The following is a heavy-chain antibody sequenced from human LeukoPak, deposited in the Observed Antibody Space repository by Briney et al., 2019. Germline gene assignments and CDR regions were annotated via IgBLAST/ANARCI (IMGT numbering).Heavy chain of an antibody. J-gene: IGHJ3*02. Sequence: SETLSLTCTVSGGSISSSYWSWIRQPPGKGLECIGYIYYSGDTNYNPSLQSRVTISIDTSENNFSLKLTSVTAADTAVYYCARLLDNDSSGDPDTFDMWGQGTVVSVSS. D-gene: IGHD3-22*01. CDR1: GGSISSSY. V-gene: IGHV4-59*01. CDR3: ARLLDNDSSGDPDTFDM. CDR2: IYYSGDT.